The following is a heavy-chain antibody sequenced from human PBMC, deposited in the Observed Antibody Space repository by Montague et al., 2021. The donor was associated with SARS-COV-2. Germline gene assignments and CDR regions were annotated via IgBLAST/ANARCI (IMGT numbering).Heavy chain of an antibody. CDR1: GSSVRSYF. V-gene: IGHV4-59*02. Sequence: SETLSLTCIVSGSSVRSYFWSWIRQPPGKGLEWIGNIYDSGSTNYNPSLKSRVTISVDTSKNQFSLKLSAVTAADTAVYYCAREKTVTTFGGPYYIDSRGQGTLVTVSA. J-gene: IGHJ4*02. CDR3: AREKTVTTFGGPYYIDS. D-gene: IGHD4-17*01. CDR2: IYDSGST.